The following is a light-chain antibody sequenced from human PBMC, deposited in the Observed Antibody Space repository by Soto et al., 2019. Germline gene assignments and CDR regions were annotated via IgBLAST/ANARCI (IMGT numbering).Light chain of an antibody. CDR2: KNS. Sequence: QSVLTQPPSAYGTPGQRVTISCSGSSSNIGSIYVHWYQQLPGTAPKLLIYKNSQRPSWVPDRFSGSKSATSASLAISGLRSEDEADYYCAAWDDTLSAWVFGGGTKLTVL. V-gene: IGLV1-47*01. CDR3: AAWDDTLSAWV. CDR1: SSNIGSIY. J-gene: IGLJ3*02.